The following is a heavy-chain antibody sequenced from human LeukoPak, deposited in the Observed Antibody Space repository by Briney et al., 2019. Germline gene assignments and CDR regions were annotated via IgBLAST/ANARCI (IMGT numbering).Heavy chain of an antibody. Sequence: TSETLSPTCTVSGYSISSGYYWGWIRQPPGKGLEWIGSIYHSGSTYYNPSLKSRVTISVDTSKNQFSLKLSSVTAADTAVYYCARDYPEYYDFWSGYYWPFDYWGQGTLVTVSS. J-gene: IGHJ4*02. CDR3: ARDYPEYYDFWSGYYWPFDY. CDR1: GYSISSGYY. D-gene: IGHD3-3*01. CDR2: IYHSGST. V-gene: IGHV4-38-2*02.